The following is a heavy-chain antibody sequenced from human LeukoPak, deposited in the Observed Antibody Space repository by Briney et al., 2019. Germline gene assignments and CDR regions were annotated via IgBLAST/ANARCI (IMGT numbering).Heavy chain of an antibody. D-gene: IGHD2-2*01. CDR1: GFTFSSYG. J-gene: IGHJ4*02. Sequence: PGGSLRLSCAASGFTFSSYGMHWVRQAPGKGLEWVAVISYDGSNKYYADSVKGRFTISRDNSKNTLYLQMNSLRAEDTAVYYCAKGLSSTSCPDYRGQGTLVTVSS. CDR3: AKGLSSTSCPDY. V-gene: IGHV3-30*18. CDR2: ISYDGSNK.